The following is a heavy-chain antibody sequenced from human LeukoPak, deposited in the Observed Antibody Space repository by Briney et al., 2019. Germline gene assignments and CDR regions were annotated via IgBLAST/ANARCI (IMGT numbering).Heavy chain of an antibody. CDR3: AKALYGDYGRFDY. CDR2: ISDGGSDT. CDR1: GFXFSTYA. V-gene: IGHV3-23*01. J-gene: IGHJ4*02. Sequence: GGSLRLSCAASGFXFSTYAISWVRQAPGKGLDWVSPISDGGSDTHYADSVKGRFTISRDNSKNTLYLQMNGLRAEDTAVYYCAKALYGDYGRFDYWGQGTLVTVSS. D-gene: IGHD4-17*01.